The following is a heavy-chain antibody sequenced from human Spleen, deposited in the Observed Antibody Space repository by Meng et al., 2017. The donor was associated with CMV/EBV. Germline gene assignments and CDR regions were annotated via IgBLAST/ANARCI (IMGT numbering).Heavy chain of an antibody. Sequence: GGSFSTCGFRWVRQAPGQGNEWMGGIITSVGTTNYAQKFQGRVTITADESKNTAYMELRSLRSEDKAVYYCAREDSDILIYYYALDYWGQGTLVTVSS. J-gene: IGHJ4*02. D-gene: IGHD3-9*01. CDR1: GGSFSTCG. CDR3: AREDSDILIYYYALDY. CDR2: IITSVGTT. V-gene: IGHV1-69*01.